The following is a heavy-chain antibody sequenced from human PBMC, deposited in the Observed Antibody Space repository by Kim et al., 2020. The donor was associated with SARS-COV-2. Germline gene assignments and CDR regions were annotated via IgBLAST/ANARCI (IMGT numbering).Heavy chain of an antibody. D-gene: IGHD6-13*01. Sequence: SETLSLTCAVSGGSISSSNWWSWVRQPPGTGLEWIGEIYHSGSTNYNPSLKSRVTISVDKSKNQFSLKLSSVTAADTAVYYCARDRPSYSSSWDAWGGYYYGMDVWGQGTTVTVSS. CDR2: IYHSGST. V-gene: IGHV4-4*02. CDR3: ARDRPSYSSSWDAWGGYYYGMDV. J-gene: IGHJ6*02. CDR1: GGSISSSNW.